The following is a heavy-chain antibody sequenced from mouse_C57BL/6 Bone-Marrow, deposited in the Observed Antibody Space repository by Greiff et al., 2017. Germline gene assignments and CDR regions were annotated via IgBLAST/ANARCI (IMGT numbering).Heavy chain of an antibody. CDR3: ARRAGY. D-gene: IGHD3-3*01. V-gene: IGHV1-82*01. J-gene: IGHJ2*01. CDR1: GYAFSSSW. CDR2: IYPGDGDT. Sequence: VQLQESGPELVKPGASVKISCKASGYAFSSSWMNWVKQRPGKGLEWIGRIYPGDGDTNYNGKFTGKATLTADKSSSTAYMQLSSLTSEDSAVSFCARRAGYWGQGTTLTVSS.